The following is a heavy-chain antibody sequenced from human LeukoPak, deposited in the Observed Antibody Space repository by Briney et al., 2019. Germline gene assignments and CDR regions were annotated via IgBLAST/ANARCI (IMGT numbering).Heavy chain of an antibody. J-gene: IGHJ3*02. Sequence: GGSLRLSCAASGFTFSSYWMSWVRQAPGKGLEWVANIKQDGSEKYYVDSVKGRFTISRDNAKNSLYLQMNSLRAEDTAVYCCARGRGRITIFGVVIQSDAFDIWGQGTMVTVSS. CDR2: IKQDGSEK. V-gene: IGHV3-7*04. CDR3: ARGRGRITIFGVVIQSDAFDI. D-gene: IGHD3-3*01. CDR1: GFTFSSYW.